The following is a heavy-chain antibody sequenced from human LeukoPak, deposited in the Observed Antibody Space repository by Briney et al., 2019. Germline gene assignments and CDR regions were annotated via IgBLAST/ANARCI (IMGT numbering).Heavy chain of an antibody. Sequence: GGSLRLSCAASGFTFSSYSMNWVRQAPGKGLEWVSSISSSSSYIYYADSVKGRFTISRDNAKNTLYLQMNSLRAEDTAVYYCARVRDSSGWYPDAFDIWGQGTMVTVSS. J-gene: IGHJ3*02. CDR2: ISSSSSYI. D-gene: IGHD6-19*01. CDR3: ARVRDSSGWYPDAFDI. CDR1: GFTFSSYS. V-gene: IGHV3-21*01.